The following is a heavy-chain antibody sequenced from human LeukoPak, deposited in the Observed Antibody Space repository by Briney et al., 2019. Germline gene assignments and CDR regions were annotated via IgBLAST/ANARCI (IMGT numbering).Heavy chain of an antibody. CDR1: GGSFSGYY. D-gene: IGHD6-13*01. J-gene: IGHJ2*01. CDR3: ARGLVAAAIFRSYWYFDL. Sequence: SETLSLTCAVYGGSFSGYYWSWIRQPPGKGLEWIGEINHSGSTNYNPSLKSRVTISVDTSKNQFPLKLSSVTAADTAVYYCARGLVAAAIFRSYWYFDLWGRGTLVTVSS. CDR2: INHSGST. V-gene: IGHV4-34*01.